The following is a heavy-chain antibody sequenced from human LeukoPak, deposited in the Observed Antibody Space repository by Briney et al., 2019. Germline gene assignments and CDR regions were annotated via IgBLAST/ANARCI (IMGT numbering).Heavy chain of an antibody. V-gene: IGHV4-39*01. CDR1: GDSISDRYYY. CDR3: ARRGSLLWFDP. CDR2: IYFSGET. J-gene: IGHJ5*02. D-gene: IGHD3-10*01. Sequence: SETLSLTCTVSGDSISDRYYYWAWIRQPPGKGLEWIVSIYFSGETYYNPSLRSRVTISVDTSKNQFSLTLTSVTVADTSVYYCARRGSLLWFDPWGQGTLVTVSS.